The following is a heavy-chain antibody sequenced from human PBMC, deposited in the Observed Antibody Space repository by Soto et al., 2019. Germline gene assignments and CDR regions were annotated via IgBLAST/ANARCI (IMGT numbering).Heavy chain of an antibody. CDR3: PRVYYYDSGRYYLDY. CDR2: IYHGDSDT. D-gene: IGHD3-22*01. V-gene: IGHV5-51*01. Sequence: GESRKISCKGSGYSFTSYWIGWLRQMPGKGLEWMGLIYHGDSDTRYSPSFQGQVTISADKSISTAYLQWSSLKASDTAMYYCPRVYYYDSGRYYLDYWAQGTMVTVSS. CDR1: GYSFTSYW. J-gene: IGHJ4*02.